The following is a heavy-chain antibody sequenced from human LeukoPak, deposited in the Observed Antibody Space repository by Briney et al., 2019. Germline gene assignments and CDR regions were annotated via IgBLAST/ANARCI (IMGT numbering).Heavy chain of an antibody. CDR1: GFTFSSYS. D-gene: IGHD1-26*01. Sequence: GGSLRLSCAASGFTFSSYSMNWVRQAPGKGLEWVANIKQDGSEKYYVDSVKGRFTISRDNAKNSLYLQMNSLRAEDTAVYYCARVRGSYWHFQHWGQGTLVTVSS. CDR3: ARVRGSYWHFQH. V-gene: IGHV3-7*04. J-gene: IGHJ1*01. CDR2: IKQDGSEK.